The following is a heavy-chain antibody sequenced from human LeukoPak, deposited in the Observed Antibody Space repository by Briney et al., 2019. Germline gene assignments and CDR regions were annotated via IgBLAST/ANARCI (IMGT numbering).Heavy chain of an antibody. CDR1: GGNFSSYA. Sequence: GASVKVSCKASGGNFSSYAISWVRQAPGQGLEWMGGIIPIFGTANYAQKFQGRVTITADESTSTAYMELSSLRSEDTAVYYCARDLGCSSTSCYLEVGVAFDIWGQGTMVTVSS. CDR2: IIPIFGTA. J-gene: IGHJ3*02. V-gene: IGHV1-69*13. D-gene: IGHD2-2*01. CDR3: ARDLGCSSTSCYLEVGVAFDI.